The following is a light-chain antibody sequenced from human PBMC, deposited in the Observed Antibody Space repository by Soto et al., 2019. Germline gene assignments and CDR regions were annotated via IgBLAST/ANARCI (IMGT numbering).Light chain of an antibody. J-gene: IGLJ2*01. CDR1: SSNVGAGYD. CDR2: ANN. Sequence: QSVLTQPPLVSGAPGQRVTMSCTGSSSNVGAGYDVHWYQHLPGTAPKLLIYANNNRPSGVPDRFSGSKSGTSASLAISGLQAEDEADYYCQSYDSSLNSRVFGGGTKLTVL. V-gene: IGLV1-40*01. CDR3: QSYDSSLNSRV.